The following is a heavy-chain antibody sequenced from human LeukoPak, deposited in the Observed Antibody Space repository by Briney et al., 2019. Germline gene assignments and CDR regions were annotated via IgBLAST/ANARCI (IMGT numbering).Heavy chain of an antibody. J-gene: IGHJ4*02. V-gene: IGHV3-30-3*01. Sequence: GGSLRLSCAASGFTFSSYAMHWVRQAPGKGLEWVAVTSYDGSNKYYADSVKGRFTISRDNSKNTLYLQMDSLRAEDTAVYYCARAPMIVVVFFDYWGQGTLVTVSS. CDR3: ARAPMIVVVFFDY. CDR2: TSYDGSNK. CDR1: GFTFSSYA. D-gene: IGHD3-22*01.